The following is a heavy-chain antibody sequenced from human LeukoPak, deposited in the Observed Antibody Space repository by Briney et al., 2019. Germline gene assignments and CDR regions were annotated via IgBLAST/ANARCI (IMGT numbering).Heavy chain of an antibody. J-gene: IGHJ4*02. D-gene: IGHD3-10*01. CDR2: ISYDGSNK. CDR3: ARGGGID. Sequence: PGRSLRLSCAASGFTFSSYAMHWVRQAPGKGLEWVAVISYDGSNKYYADSVKGRFTISRDNSKNTLYLQVNSLRAEDTAVYYCARGGGIDWGQGTLVTVSS. CDR1: GFTFSSYA. V-gene: IGHV3-30*04.